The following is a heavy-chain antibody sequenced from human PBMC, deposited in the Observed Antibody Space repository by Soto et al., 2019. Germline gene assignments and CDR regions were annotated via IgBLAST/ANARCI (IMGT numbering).Heavy chain of an antibody. D-gene: IGHD1-1*01. V-gene: IGHV3-11*01. J-gene: IGHJ2*01. CDR3: VRISVRPRAIRTAPGRWYFDL. CDR1: GFSFSDYY. CDR2: ISTSGSTL. Sequence: QVQLVESGGGLVKPGGSLRLSCAASGFSFSDYYMSWIRQAPGKGLEGISYISTSGSTLFYADSVKGRFTISRDNARTSLYLQITSLRAEDTAVYYCVRISVRPRAIRTAPGRWYFDLWGRGALATVSS.